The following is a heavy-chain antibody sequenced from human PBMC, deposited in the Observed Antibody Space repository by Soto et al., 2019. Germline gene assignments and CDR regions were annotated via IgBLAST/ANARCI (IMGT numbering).Heavy chain of an antibody. V-gene: IGHV3-23*01. CDR3: AKASGQWLD. D-gene: IGHD6-19*01. Sequence: GGSLRLSCAASGFSFSGYAMNWVRQAPGKGLEWVSTISGGGGPTDYADSVKGRFTISRDNSKNTLYLQMNSLRAEDTAVYYCAKASGQWLDWGQGTLVTVSS. J-gene: IGHJ4*02. CDR2: ISGGGGPT. CDR1: GFSFSGYA.